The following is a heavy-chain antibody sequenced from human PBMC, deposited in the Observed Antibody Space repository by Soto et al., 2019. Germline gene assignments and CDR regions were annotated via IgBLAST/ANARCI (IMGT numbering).Heavy chain of an antibody. Sequence: QVQLVQSGAEVKKPGASVKVSCKASGYTFTSYGISWVRQAPGQGLEWMGWISAYNGNTNYAQKLQGRVTMTTDTSTSTAYVELRSLRSDDTAVYYCASDPHWGGDCYSDGAIENWFDPWGQGTLVTVSS. J-gene: IGHJ5*02. CDR3: ASDPHWGGDCYSDGAIENWFDP. D-gene: IGHD2-21*02. V-gene: IGHV1-18*01. CDR2: ISAYNGNT. CDR1: GYTFTSYG.